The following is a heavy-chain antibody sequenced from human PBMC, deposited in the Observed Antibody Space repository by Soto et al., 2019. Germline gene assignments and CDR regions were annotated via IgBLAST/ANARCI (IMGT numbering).Heavy chain of an antibody. D-gene: IGHD2-15*01. Sequence: QVQLVESGGGVVQPGRSLRLSCAASGFTFSSFGVHWVRQAPGKGLEWVAVISYDGTNRYYEDSVKGRFTISRDNSRKVVYLQMVSLRAEDTGVYYCAKDFAGCCSGVCLHNWFDPWGQGTLVTVSS. CDR2: ISYDGTNR. CDR1: GFTFSSFG. V-gene: IGHV3-30*18. CDR3: AKDFAGCCSGVCLHNWFDP. J-gene: IGHJ5*02.